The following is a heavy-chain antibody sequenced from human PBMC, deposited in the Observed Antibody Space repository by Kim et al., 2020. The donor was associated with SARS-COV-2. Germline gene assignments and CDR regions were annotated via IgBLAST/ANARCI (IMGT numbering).Heavy chain of an antibody. J-gene: IGHJ4*02. Sequence: GGSLRLSCAASGFTFSGSAMHWVRQASGKGLEWVGRIRSKANSYATAYAASVKDRFTISRDDSKNTAYLQMNSLKTEDTAVYYCTRQSGSQREDDYWGQGTLVTVSS. CDR2: IRSKANSYAT. D-gene: IGHD1-26*01. CDR3: TRQSGSQREDDY. CDR1: GFTFSGSA. V-gene: IGHV3-73*01.